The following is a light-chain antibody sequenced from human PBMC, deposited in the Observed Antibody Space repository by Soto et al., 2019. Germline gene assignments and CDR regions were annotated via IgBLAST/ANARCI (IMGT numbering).Light chain of an antibody. V-gene: IGKV3-11*01. J-gene: IGKJ5*01. Sequence: EIVLTQSPATLSLSPGERATLSCRASQSVSSYLAWYQQKPGQAPRLLIYDASNRATGTPARFSGSGSGTDFTLTISSLEPEDFAVYYCQQRRDWPLTFGQGTRPENK. CDR3: QQRRDWPLT. CDR1: QSVSSY. CDR2: DAS.